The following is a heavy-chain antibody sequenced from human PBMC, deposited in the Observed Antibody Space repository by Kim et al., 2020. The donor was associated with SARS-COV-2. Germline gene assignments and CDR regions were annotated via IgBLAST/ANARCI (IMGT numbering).Heavy chain of an antibody. CDR1: GGSISSYY. CDR2: IYYSGST. D-gene: IGHD4-17*01. V-gene: IGHV4-59*13. J-gene: IGHJ6*02. CDR3: ARAIPVPTEGYYYYYGMDV. Sequence: SETLSLTCTVSGGSISSYYWSWIRQPPGKGLEWIGYIYYSGSTNYNPSLKSRVTISVDTSKNQFSLKLSPVTAADTAVYYCARAIPVPTEGYYYYYGMDVWGQGTTVTVSS.